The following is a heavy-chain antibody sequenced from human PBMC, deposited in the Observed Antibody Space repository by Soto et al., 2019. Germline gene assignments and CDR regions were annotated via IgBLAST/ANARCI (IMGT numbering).Heavy chain of an antibody. V-gene: IGHV3-30-3*01. CDR3: SRDPGGGNSLNWFEP. D-gene: IGHD2-21*02. J-gene: IGHJ5*02. CDR2: ISYDGSNK. CDR1: GFTFGDYG. Sequence: QVQLVESGGGVVQPGRSLRLSCAVSGFTFGDYGMHWVRQAPGKGLEWVTVISYDGSNKYYADSVQGPFTISRDNSKNTLYLQMDSLSADETAVYYCSRDPGGGNSLNWFEPWGQGTLVTVSS.